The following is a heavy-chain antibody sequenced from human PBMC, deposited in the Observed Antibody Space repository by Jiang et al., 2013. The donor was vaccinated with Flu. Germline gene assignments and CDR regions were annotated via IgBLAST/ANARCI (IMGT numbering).Heavy chain of an antibody. D-gene: IGHD6-13*01. CDR2: ISYDGSNK. J-gene: IGHJ6*03. CDR3: VRAHIAAAGPYYYYYMDV. Sequence: SLRLSCAASGFTFSSYAMHWVRQAPGKGLEWVAVISYDGSNKYYADSVKGRFTISRDNSKNTLYLQMNSLRAEDTAVYYCVRAHIAAAGPYYYYYMDVWGKGTTVTVSS. V-gene: IGHV3-30-3*01. CDR1: GFTFSSYA.